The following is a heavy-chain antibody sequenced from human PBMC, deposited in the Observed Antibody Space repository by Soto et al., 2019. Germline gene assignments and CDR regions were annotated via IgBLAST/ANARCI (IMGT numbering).Heavy chain of an antibody. D-gene: IGHD2-2*01. CDR2: IIPIFGTA. V-gene: IGHV1-69*01. J-gene: IGHJ4*02. CDR1: GGTFSSYA. CDR3: ERGLGYCSSTSCSETDS. Sequence: QVQLVQSGAEVKKPGSSVKVSCKASGGTFSSYAISWVRQAPGQGLEWMGGIIPIFGTANYAQKFQGRVTITADESTSTAYMERSSLRSEDTAVYYCERGLGYCSSTSCSETDSWGQGTLVTVSS.